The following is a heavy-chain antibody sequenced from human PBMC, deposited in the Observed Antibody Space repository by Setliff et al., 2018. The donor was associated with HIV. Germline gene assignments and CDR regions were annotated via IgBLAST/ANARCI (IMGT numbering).Heavy chain of an antibody. J-gene: IGHJ3*02. Sequence: SETLSLTCTVSGGSTTSSTYYWGWIRQPPGRGLEWIGSVSYTGRTYYNPSLKSRVTISIDTSRNQFSLNLSSVTAADTAVYYCVRHNPTVVTDGYDIRGQGTKVTVSS. CDR1: GGSTTSSTYY. V-gene: IGHV4-39*01. D-gene: IGHD2-21*02. CDR3: VRHNPTVVTDGYDI. CDR2: VSYTGRT.